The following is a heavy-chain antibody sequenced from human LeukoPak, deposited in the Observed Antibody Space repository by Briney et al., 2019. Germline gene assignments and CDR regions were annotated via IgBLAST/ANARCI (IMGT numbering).Heavy chain of an antibody. J-gene: IGHJ6*03. D-gene: IGHD3-16*01. CDR1: GDSISYFY. V-gene: IGHV4-4*07. CDR3: ARETSQKGAHYMDV. CDR2: IYNSGST. Sequence: SETLSLTCSVSGDSISYFYWSWIRQAAGKGLEWIGRIYNSGSTDYNASLKSRVTMSVDTSKNQLSLKVISVTAADTAVYYCARETSQKGAHYMDVWGKGTTVTISS.